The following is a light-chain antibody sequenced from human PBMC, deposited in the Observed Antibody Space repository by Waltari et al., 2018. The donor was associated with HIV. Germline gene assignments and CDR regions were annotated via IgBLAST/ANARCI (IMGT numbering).Light chain of an antibody. CDR1: ASDFGDYNS. Sequence: QSVLTQPASVSGAPGHSITISCTGTASDFGDYNSVSWYQQLPGKAPKLVIYDVTQRPSGMSHRFSGSRSGTTASLTISGLQAEDEADYYCSSYARNSPWLFGGGTKLTVL. V-gene: IGLV2-14*03. CDR2: DVT. J-gene: IGLJ2*01. CDR3: SSYARNSPWL.